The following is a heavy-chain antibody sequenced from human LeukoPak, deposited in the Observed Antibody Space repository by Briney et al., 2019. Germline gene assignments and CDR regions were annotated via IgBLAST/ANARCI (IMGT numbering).Heavy chain of an antibody. CDR2: ISGSGGST. Sequence: PGGSLRLSCAASGFTFSSYGMSWVRQAPGKGLEWVSAISGSGGSTYYADSVKGRFTISRDNSKNTLYLQMNSLRAEDTAVYYCAKREGYGFGAFDIWGQGTMVTVSS. D-gene: IGHD5-12*01. CDR1: GFTFSSYG. V-gene: IGHV3-23*01. CDR3: AKREGYGFGAFDI. J-gene: IGHJ3*02.